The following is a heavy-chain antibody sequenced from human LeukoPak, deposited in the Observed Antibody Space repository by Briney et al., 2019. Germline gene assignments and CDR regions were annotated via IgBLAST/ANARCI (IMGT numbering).Heavy chain of an antibody. Sequence: PSETLSLTCTVSGGSFSSGSYYWGWIRQPPGKGLEWVGTIYDSGTTYSNPSLKSRVTLSVDTSKNQFSLKVSSVTAADTAVYYCARSYFNRVESISGSDLWGQGILVTVSS. CDR1: GGSFSSGSYY. J-gene: IGHJ5*02. CDR3: ARSYFNRVESISGSDL. CDR2: IYDSGTT. D-gene: IGHD1-26*01. V-gene: IGHV4-39*01.